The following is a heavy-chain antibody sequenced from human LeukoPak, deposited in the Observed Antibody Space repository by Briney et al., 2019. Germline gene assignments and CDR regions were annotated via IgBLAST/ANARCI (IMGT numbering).Heavy chain of an antibody. J-gene: IGHJ4*02. CDR2: IYYSGST. D-gene: IGHD2-2*01. Sequence: PSETLSLTCAVYGGSFSGYYWSWIRQPPGKGLEWIGYIYYSGSTNYNPSLKSRVTISVDTSKNQFSLKLSSVTAADTAVYYCARRAELGKGYCSSTSCPTSDYWGQGTLVTVSS. CDR1: GGSFSGYY. V-gene: IGHV4-59*08. CDR3: ARRAELGKGYCSSTSCPTSDY.